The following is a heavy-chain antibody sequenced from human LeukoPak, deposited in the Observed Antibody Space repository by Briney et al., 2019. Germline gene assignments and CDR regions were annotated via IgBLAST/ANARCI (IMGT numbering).Heavy chain of an antibody. V-gene: IGHV3-30*02. D-gene: IGHD6-19*01. CDR1: GFTLIDYN. CDR3: GRGAAVAVGL. J-gene: IGHJ4*02. Sequence: PGGSLGLSCAAPGFTLIDYNMHWARQAPGKGLEYVAFIQFDGKVEYYADSVKGRFTMSRDKSKNTLYLHVNSLRREDTAVYFCGRGAAVAVGLWGQGTLVTVSS. CDR2: IQFDGKVE.